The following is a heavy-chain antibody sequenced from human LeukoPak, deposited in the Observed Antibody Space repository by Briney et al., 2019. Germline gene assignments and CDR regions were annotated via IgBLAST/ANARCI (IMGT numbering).Heavy chain of an antibody. Sequence: GGSLRLSCAASGFTFSSYAMHWVRQAPGKGLEWVAVISYDGSNKYYADSVKGRFTISRDNSKNTLYLQMNSLRAEDTAVYYCARLQSRGLFDYWGQGTLVTDSS. D-gene: IGHD5-24*01. CDR3: ARLQSRGLFDY. V-gene: IGHV3-30-3*01. CDR1: GFTFSSYA. J-gene: IGHJ4*02. CDR2: ISYDGSNK.